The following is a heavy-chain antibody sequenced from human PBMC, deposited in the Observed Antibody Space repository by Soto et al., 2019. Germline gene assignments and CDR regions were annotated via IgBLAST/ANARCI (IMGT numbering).Heavy chain of an antibody. V-gene: IGHV4-39*07. CDR1: GGSISGSSYY. CDR2: IYYSGST. J-gene: IGHJ6*02. D-gene: IGHD6-13*01. CDR3: ARERVPYSSSWRAIKNDYYYYGMDV. Sequence: PSETLSLTCTVSGGSISGSSYYWGWIRQPPGKGLEWIGSIYYSGSTYYNPSLKSRVTISVDTSKNQFSLKLSSVTAADTAVYYCARERVPYSSSWRAIKNDYYYYGMDVWGQGTTVTVSS.